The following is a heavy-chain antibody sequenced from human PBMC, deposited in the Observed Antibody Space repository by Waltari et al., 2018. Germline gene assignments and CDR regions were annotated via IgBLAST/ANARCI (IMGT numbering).Heavy chain of an antibody. Sequence: QVQLVQSGAEVKKPGSSVKVSCKASGGTFSSYAISWVRQAPGQGLEWMGRISPIYGTANYAQKFQGRVTITADKATSTAYMELSSLRSEDTAVYYCARSGSDRNWFDPWGQGTLVTVSS. CDR3: ARSGSDRNWFDP. CDR1: GGTFSSYA. J-gene: IGHJ5*02. V-gene: IGHV1-69*13. D-gene: IGHD1-26*01. CDR2: ISPIYGTA.